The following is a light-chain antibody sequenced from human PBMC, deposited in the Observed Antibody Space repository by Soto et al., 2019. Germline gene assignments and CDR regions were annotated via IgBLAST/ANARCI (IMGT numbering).Light chain of an antibody. CDR2: GVS. CDR3: TSYTSISTRV. Sequence: QSALTQPASVSGSPGQSITISCTGTSSNVGGYNDVSWYQQHPGKAPKLMIFGVSNRPSGVSNRFSGSKSGNTSSLPISGLHADDEADYYCTSYTSISTRVFGTGTKVTVL. CDR1: SSNVGGYND. J-gene: IGLJ1*01. V-gene: IGLV2-14*01.